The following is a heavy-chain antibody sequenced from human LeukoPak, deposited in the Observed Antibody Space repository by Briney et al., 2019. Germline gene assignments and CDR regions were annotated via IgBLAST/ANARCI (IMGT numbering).Heavy chain of an antibody. CDR2: IYYSGST. V-gene: IGHV4-39*01. J-gene: IGHJ6*02. D-gene: IGHD6-13*01. Sequence: SETLSLTCTVSGGSISSSGYYWGWIRQPPGKGLEWIGSIYYSGSTYYNPSLKSRVTISVDTSKNQFSLKLSSVTAADTAVYYCARQASSWYYYYGMDVWGQGTTVTVSS. CDR1: GGSISSSGYY. CDR3: ARQASSWYYYYGMDV.